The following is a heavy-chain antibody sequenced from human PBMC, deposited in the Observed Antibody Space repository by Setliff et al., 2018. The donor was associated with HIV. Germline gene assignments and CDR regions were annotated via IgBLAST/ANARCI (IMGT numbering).Heavy chain of an antibody. CDR3: ASLDGSESPYIYYYYMDV. Sequence: KPSETLSLTCTVSGGSISTSRYYWGWIRQPPGKGLEWTGSINYRGNTYYNPSLKSRAAISVDTSKNQISLKLSSVTAADTAVYYCASLDGSESPYIYYYYMDVWGEGTAVTVSS. V-gene: IGHV4-39*01. J-gene: IGHJ6*03. D-gene: IGHD3-10*01. CDR2: INYRGNT. CDR1: GGSISTSRYY.